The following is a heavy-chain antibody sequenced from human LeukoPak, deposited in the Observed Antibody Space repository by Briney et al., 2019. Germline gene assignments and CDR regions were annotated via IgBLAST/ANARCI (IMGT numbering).Heavy chain of an antibody. D-gene: IGHD3-22*01. CDR1: GFTFSSYA. CDR2: ISGSGGST. Sequence: GGSLRLSCAASGFTFSSYAMSWVRQAPGKGLEWVSAISGSGGSTYYADSVKGRFTISRDNSKNTLYLQMNSLRAEDTAVYYCAKGYGGSGYYYFVYPFDYGGREPLVPVSS. CDR3: AKGYGGSGYYYFVYPFDY. V-gene: IGHV3-23*01. J-gene: IGHJ4*02.